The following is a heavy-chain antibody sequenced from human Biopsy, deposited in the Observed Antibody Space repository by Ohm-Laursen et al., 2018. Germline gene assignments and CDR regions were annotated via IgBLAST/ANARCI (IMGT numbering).Heavy chain of an antibody. J-gene: IGHJ2*01. Sequence: SDTLSLTCTVSGGSISSYYWSWIRQPPGKGLEWIGYIYYTGSTNYNPSLKSRVTTSVDTSMNHLSLRLTFVTAADTAVYYCARHAPSYSGSYWRYFDLWGRGTLVTVSS. CDR1: GGSISSYY. CDR2: IYYTGST. CDR3: ARHAPSYSGSYWRYFDL. D-gene: IGHD1-26*01. V-gene: IGHV4-59*08.